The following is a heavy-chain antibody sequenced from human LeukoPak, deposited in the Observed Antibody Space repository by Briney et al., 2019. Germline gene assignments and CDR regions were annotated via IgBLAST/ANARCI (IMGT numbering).Heavy chain of an antibody. CDR1: GYTFTSYS. V-gene: IGHV1-18*01. CDR2: ISAYNGNT. CDR3: ARDLGSSSDDQDYYYMDV. D-gene: IGHD6-6*01. J-gene: IGHJ6*03. Sequence: ASVKVSCKASGYTFTSYSISWVRQAPGQGLEWMGWISAYNGNTNYAQKLQGRVTMTTDTSTSTAYMELRSLRSDDTAVYYCARDLGSSSDDQDYYYMDVWGKGTTVTVSS.